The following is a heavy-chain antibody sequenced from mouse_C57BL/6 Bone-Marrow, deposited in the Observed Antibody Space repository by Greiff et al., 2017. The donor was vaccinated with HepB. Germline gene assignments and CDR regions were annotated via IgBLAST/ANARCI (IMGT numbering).Heavy chain of an antibody. Sequence: EVKLVESGGGLVQPGESLKLSCESNEYEFPSHDMSWVRKTPEKRLELVAAINSDGGSTYYPETMERRSIISRDNTKKPLYMQMSSLRSEDTALYYWARGMVTRGVDYWGQGTTLTASS. J-gene: IGHJ2*01. D-gene: IGHD2-2*01. CDR2: INSDGGST. CDR1: EYEFPSHD. CDR3: ARGMVTRGVDY. V-gene: IGHV5-2*01.